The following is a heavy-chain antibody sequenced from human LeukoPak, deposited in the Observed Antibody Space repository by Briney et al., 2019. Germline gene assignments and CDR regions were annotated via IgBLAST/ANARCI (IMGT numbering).Heavy chain of an antibody. CDR3: ARDFHDFWSGYYDY. CDR1: GFTFSSYW. CDR2: ISSSSSYI. D-gene: IGHD3-3*01. V-gene: IGHV3-21*01. J-gene: IGHJ4*02. Sequence: GGSLRLSCAASGFTFSSYWMNWVRQAPGKGLEWVSSISSSSSYIYYADSVKGRFTISRDNAKNSLYLQMNSLRAEDTAVYYCARDFHDFWSGYYDYWGQGTLVTVSS.